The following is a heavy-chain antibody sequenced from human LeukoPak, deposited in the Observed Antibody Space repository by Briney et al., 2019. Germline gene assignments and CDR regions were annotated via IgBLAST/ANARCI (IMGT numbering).Heavy chain of an antibody. CDR1: GYTFTSYA. CDR3: ARGLIAAAGRTY. J-gene: IGHJ4*02. Sequence: ASVKVSCKASGYTFTSYAMHWVRLAPGQRLEWMGWINAGNGNTKYSQKFQGRVTITRDTSASTAYMELSSLRSEDTAVYYCARGLIAAAGRTYWGQGTLVTVSS. V-gene: IGHV1-3*01. D-gene: IGHD6-13*01. CDR2: INAGNGNT.